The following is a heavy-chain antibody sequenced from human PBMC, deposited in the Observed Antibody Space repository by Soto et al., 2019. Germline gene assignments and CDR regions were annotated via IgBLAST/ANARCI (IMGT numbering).Heavy chain of an antibody. V-gene: IGHV1-46*01. CDR2: INPTSGST. CDR1: GYTFTTYY. Sequence: QVQLLQSGAEVKRPGASVNVSCKAFGYTFTTYYMHWVRQAPGQGLEWMGMINPTSGSTTYAQNFQCRVTMTRDKSTRTVYMELNSLRSEDTAVYYCARLDIVGPSTVPWGQGTLVTVS. J-gene: IGHJ5*02. CDR3: ARLDIVGPSTVP. D-gene: IGHD1-26*01.